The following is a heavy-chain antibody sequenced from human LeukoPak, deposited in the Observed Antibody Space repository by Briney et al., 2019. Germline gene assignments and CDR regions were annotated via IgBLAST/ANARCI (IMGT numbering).Heavy chain of an antibody. V-gene: IGHV4-59*08. J-gene: IGHJ4*02. CDR2: IYYSGST. Sequence: SETLSLTCTVSGGSISSYYWSWTRQPPGKGLEWIGYIYYSGSTNYNPSLKSRVTISVDTSKNQFSLKLSSVTAADTAVYYCARHERIAVAGEEFDYWGQGTLVTVSS. CDR1: GGSISSYY. CDR3: ARHERIAVAGEEFDY. D-gene: IGHD6-19*01.